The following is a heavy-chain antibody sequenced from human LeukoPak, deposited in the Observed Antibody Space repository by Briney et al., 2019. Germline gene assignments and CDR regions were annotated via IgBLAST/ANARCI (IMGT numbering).Heavy chain of an antibody. V-gene: IGHV3-7*01. CDR3: ARDGGSYYFDY. CDR1: GFTFSSYW. J-gene: IGHJ4*02. D-gene: IGHD3-16*01. CDR2: IKQDGSEK. Sequence: GGSLRLSCVVSGFTFSSYWMSWVRQAPGKGLEWVANIKQDGSEKYYVDSVKGRFTISRDNAKNSLYLQMNSLRAEDTAVYYCARDGGSYYFDYWGQGTLVTVSS.